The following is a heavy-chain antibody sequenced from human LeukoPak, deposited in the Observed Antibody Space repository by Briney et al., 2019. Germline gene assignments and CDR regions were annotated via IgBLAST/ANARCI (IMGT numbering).Heavy chain of an antibody. V-gene: IGHV5-51*01. CDR2: IYPGDSDT. Sequence: GESLKISCKGSGYSFTSYWIGWVRQMPGKGLEWMGIIYPGDSDTRYSPSFQGQVTISADKSISTAYLQWSSLKASDTAMYYCARVRGGGRFLDAFDIWGQGTMVTVSS. CDR3: ARVRGGGRFLDAFDI. CDR1: GYSFTSYW. D-gene: IGHD2-15*01. J-gene: IGHJ3*02.